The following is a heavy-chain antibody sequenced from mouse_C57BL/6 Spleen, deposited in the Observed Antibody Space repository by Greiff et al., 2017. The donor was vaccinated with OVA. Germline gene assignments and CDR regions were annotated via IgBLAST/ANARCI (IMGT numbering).Heavy chain of an antibody. CDR3: ARPSYYGSSYNWYFDV. Sequence: DVQLQESGGGLVKPGGSLKLSCAASGFTFSDYGMHWVRQAPEKGLEWVAYISSGSSTIYYADTVKGRFTISRDNAKNTLFLQMTSLRSEDTAMYYCARPSYYGSSYNWYFDVWGTGTTVTVSS. D-gene: IGHD1-1*01. CDR1: GFTFSDYG. V-gene: IGHV5-17*01. CDR2: ISSGSSTI. J-gene: IGHJ1*03.